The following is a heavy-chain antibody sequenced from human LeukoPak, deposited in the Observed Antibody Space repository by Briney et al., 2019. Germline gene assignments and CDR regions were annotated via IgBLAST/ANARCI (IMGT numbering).Heavy chain of an antibody. J-gene: IGHJ4*02. Sequence: GGSLRLSCAASGFTFSNAWMSWVRQAPGKGLEWVGRIKSKTDGGTTDYAAPVKGRFTISRDDSKNTLYLQMNSLKTEDTAVYYCTARSVRYYFDYWGQGTLVTVSS. CDR3: TARSVRYYFDY. V-gene: IGHV3-15*01. CDR1: GFTFSNAW. CDR2: IKSKTDGGTT.